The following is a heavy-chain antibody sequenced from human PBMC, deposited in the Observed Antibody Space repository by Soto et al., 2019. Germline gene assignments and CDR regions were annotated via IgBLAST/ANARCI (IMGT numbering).Heavy chain of an antibody. CDR2: IYPGDSDT. D-gene: IGHD6-19*01. V-gene: IGHV5-51*01. CDR3: ARQAVAGPFDYYYYGMDV. Sequence: GESLKISCKGSGYSFTSYWIGWVRQMPGKGLEWMGIIYPGDSDTRYSPSFQGQVTISADKSISTAYLQWSSLKASDTAMYYCARQAVAGPFDYYYYGMDVWGQGTTVTVSS. CDR1: GYSFTSYW. J-gene: IGHJ6*02.